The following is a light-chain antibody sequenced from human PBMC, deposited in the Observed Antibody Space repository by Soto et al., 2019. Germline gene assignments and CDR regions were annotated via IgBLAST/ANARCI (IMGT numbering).Light chain of an antibody. CDR3: QQRISWPLT. CDR1: QSRGSNF. CDR2: DAS. Sequence: EIVLTQSPGTLSLSPGERATLSCKTSQSRGSNFLAWYQQKPGQAPRLLIYDASNRVTGIPARFSGSGSGTDFTLTISSLQPADFAIYYCQQRISWPLTFGGGTMVDIK. V-gene: IGKV3-11*01. J-gene: IGKJ4*01.